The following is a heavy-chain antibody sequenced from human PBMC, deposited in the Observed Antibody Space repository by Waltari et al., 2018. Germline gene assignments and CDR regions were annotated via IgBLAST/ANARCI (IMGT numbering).Heavy chain of an antibody. CDR2: IYYSGST. J-gene: IGHJ4*02. Sequence: QVQLQESGPGLVKPSETLSLTCTVSGGSISSYYWSWIRQPPGKGLEWIGYIYYSGSTNYNHSLKRRVTISVDTSKNQFSLKLSSVTAADTAVYYCARESAAAGIDYWGQGTLVTVSS. V-gene: IGHV4-59*01. CDR3: ARESAAAGIDY. CDR1: GGSISSYY. D-gene: IGHD6-13*01.